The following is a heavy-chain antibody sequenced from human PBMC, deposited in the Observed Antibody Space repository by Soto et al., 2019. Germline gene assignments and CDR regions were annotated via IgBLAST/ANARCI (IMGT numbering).Heavy chain of an antibody. D-gene: IGHD3-22*01. J-gene: IGHJ4*02. CDR2: ISYDGSNT. V-gene: IGHV3-30*18. CDR3: AKDTYYPATSGYYVFDY. Sequence: QVQLVESGGGVVQPGRSLRLSCADSGFTFSSYGMHWVRQAPGKGLEWLAVISYDGSNTHYADSVKGRFTVSRDNSKNMLYLQMNSLRVEDTAVYYCAKDTYYPATSGYYVFDYWGQGTLVTVSS. CDR1: GFTFSSYG.